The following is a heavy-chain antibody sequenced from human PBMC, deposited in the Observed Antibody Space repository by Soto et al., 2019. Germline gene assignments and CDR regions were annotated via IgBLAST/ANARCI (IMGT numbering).Heavy chain of an antibody. J-gene: IGHJ4*02. V-gene: IGHV4-34*01. Sequence: SETPSLTCAVYGGSFSSYHWSWIRQTPGKGLEWIGEINHLTTTNYNPSLKSRVIISLDTPKNQFSLKLSSVTAADTAVYYCARGYDTALAPIFWGQGILVTVSS. CDR3: ARGYDTALAPIF. CDR1: GGSFSSYH. CDR2: INHLTTT. D-gene: IGHD5-18*01.